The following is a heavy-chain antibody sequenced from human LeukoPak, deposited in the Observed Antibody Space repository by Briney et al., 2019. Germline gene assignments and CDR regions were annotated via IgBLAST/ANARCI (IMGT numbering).Heavy chain of an antibody. CDR3: AKGRGYSYGLGLRWYFDL. CDR1: GFTFSNNW. CDR2: ISYDGSNK. J-gene: IGHJ2*01. V-gene: IGHV3-30*18. D-gene: IGHD5-18*01. Sequence: GGSLRLSCAASGFTFSNNWMTWVRQAPGKGLEWVAVISYDGSNKYYADSVKGRFTISRDNSKNTLYLQMNSLRAEDTAVYYCAKGRGYSYGLGLRWYFDLWGRGTLVTVSS.